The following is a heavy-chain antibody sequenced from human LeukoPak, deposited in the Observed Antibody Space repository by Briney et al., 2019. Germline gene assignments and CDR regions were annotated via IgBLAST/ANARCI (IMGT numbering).Heavy chain of an antibody. D-gene: IGHD3-22*01. J-gene: IGHJ4*02. Sequence: GASVKVSCKASGYTFTSYDINWVRQATGQGLEWMGWMNPNSGNTGYAQKFQGRVTMTRDTSTSTVYMELSSLRSEDTAVYYCARDRVVVITTTSYYFDYWGQGTLVTVSS. CDR2: MNPNSGNT. V-gene: IGHV1-8*01. CDR3: ARDRVVVITTTSYYFDY. CDR1: GYTFTSYD.